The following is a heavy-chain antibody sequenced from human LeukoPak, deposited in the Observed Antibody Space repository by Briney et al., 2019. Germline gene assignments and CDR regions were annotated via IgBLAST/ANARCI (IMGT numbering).Heavy chain of an antibody. V-gene: IGHV4-59*08. Sequence: SETLSLTCSVSGGSVSNYYWSWIRQPPGKGLEWIGYVYYTGSTNYNPSLKSRVTMFEDKSKNQFSLRLYSVTVADTAVYYCARHFAYSSSSYFDYWGQGSLVTVTS. J-gene: IGHJ4*02. CDR3: ARHFAYSSSSYFDY. CDR2: VYYTGST. CDR1: GGSVSNYY. D-gene: IGHD6-6*01.